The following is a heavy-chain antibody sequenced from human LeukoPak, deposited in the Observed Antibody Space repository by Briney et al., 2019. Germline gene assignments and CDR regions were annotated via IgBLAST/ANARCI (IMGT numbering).Heavy chain of an antibody. CDR1: GGSFSGYY. J-gene: IGHJ4*02. V-gene: IGHV4-34*01. D-gene: IGHD6-13*01. CDR2: INHSGST. Sequence: PSETLSLTCAVYGGSFSGYYWSWIRQPPGKGLEWIGEINHSGSTNYNPSLKSRATISVDTPKNQFSLKLSSVTAADTAVYYCARGRRGRSSWYGDYWGQGTLVTVSS. CDR3: ARGRRGRSSWYGDY.